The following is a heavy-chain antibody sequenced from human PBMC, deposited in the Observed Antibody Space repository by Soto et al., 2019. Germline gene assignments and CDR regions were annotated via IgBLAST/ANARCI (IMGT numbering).Heavy chain of an antibody. V-gene: IGHV4-39*01. D-gene: IGHD2-21*02. J-gene: IGHJ4*02. Sequence: PSETLSLTCTVSGGSISSSSYYWGWIRQPPGKGLEWIGSIYYSGSTYYNPSLKSRVTISVDTSRNQFSLKLSSVTAADTAVYYCARLAWRGGNSLDYWGQGTLVTVSS. CDR2: IYYSGST. CDR1: GGSISSSSYY. CDR3: ARLAWRGGNSLDY.